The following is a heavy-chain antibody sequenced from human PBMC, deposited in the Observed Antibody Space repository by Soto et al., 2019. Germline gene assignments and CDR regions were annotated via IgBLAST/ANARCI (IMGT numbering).Heavy chain of an antibody. CDR1: GSPVNTDGWY. V-gene: IGHV4-31*03. D-gene: IGHD1-1*01. Sequence: QVQLQESGPELVKPSQTLSLTCSVSGSPVNTDGWYWSWVRQHPGKGLEWIGYIYYSGTTYYNPSLKSRVTILRDTPKNQFSLKLASMTAADTAVYFCARDVSGFAAFDLWGQGTVVTVSS. J-gene: IGHJ3*01. CDR2: IYYSGTT. CDR3: ARDVSGFAAFDL.